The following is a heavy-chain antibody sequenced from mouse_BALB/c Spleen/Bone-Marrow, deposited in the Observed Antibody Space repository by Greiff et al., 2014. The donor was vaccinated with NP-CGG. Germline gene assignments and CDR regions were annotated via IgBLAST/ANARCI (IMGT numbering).Heavy chain of an antibody. V-gene: IGHV2-9*02. CDR1: GFSLTSYG. CDR3: AREENYYGNYGTMDY. J-gene: IGHJ4*01. CDR2: IWAGGST. D-gene: IGHD2-1*01. Sequence: QVQLQQSGPGLVAPSQSLSITCTVSGFSLTSYGVHWVRQPPGKGLEWLGVIWAGGSTNYNSALMSRLSISKDSSKSQVFLKMNSLQTDDTAMYYCAREENYYGNYGTMDYWGQGTSVTVSS.